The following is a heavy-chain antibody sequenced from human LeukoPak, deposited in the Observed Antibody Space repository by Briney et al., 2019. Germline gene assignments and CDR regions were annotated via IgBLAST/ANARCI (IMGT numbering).Heavy chain of an antibody. V-gene: IGHV3-7*04. CDR3: ARAIAAAGSY. Sequence: PGGSLRLSCAASGFTFNTYWMHWVRQAPGEGLEWVANINQDGGEKYYVHSVKGRLTISRDNAKNLLYLQMSSLRVEDTAVYYCARAIAAAGSYWGQGTLVTVSS. CDR1: GFTFNTYW. CDR2: INQDGGEK. D-gene: IGHD6-13*01. J-gene: IGHJ4*02.